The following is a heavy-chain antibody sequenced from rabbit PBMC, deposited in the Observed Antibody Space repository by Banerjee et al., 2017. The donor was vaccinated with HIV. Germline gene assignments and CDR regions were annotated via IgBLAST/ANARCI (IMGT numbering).Heavy chain of an antibody. CDR1: GFSFSNKYV. CDR2: IITDNSGGT. V-gene: IGHV1S45*01. Sequence: LEESGGDLVKPEGSLTLTCTASGFSFSNKYVMCWVRQAPGKGLEWIACIITDNSGGTYYASWAKGRFTISKTSSTTVTLQMTSLLAADTATYFCARGTDIMLLWNLWGPGTLVTVS. CDR3: ARGTDIMLLWNL. J-gene: IGHJ4*01. D-gene: IGHD1-1*01.